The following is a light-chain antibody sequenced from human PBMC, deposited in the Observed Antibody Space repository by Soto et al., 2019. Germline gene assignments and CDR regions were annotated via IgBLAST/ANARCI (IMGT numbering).Light chain of an antibody. CDR1: QSVSNY. V-gene: IGKV3-15*01. J-gene: IGKJ2*01. Sequence: IVMTQSPATLSVSLGDRATLSCRASQSVSNYLAWYQQKPGQAPRLLIYGASTRATGIPGRFSGSGSETDFTLTISSLQSEDFAVYYCQQYNSWPPSYTFGQGTKLQIK. CDR2: GAS. CDR3: QQYNSWPPSYT.